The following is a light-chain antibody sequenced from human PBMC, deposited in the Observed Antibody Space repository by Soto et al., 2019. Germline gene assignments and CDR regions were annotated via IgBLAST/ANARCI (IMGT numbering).Light chain of an antibody. CDR3: QQYGPTVT. V-gene: IGKV3-20*01. CDR1: QSVSSSY. CDR2: GAS. J-gene: IGKJ5*01. Sequence: SAGRRAWSEGKRATLSCRASQSVSSSYLAWYQQKPGQAPRLLIYGASSRATGIPDRFSGSGCGTDFTITISGLETDDYPVYCCQQYGPTVTCGPGTRLEIK.